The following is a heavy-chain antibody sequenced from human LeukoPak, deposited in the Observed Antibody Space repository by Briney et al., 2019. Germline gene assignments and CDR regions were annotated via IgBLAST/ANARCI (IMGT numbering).Heavy chain of an antibody. V-gene: IGHV4-59*01. Sequence: PSEALSLTCTVSGGSISSYYWSWIRQPPGKGPEWIGYIYYSGSTNYNPSLKSRVTISVDTSKNQFSLKLSSVTAADTAVYYCARDGDGYLGYWGQGTLVTVSS. CDR2: IYYSGST. CDR3: ARDGDGYLGY. J-gene: IGHJ4*02. CDR1: GGSISSYY. D-gene: IGHD5-24*01.